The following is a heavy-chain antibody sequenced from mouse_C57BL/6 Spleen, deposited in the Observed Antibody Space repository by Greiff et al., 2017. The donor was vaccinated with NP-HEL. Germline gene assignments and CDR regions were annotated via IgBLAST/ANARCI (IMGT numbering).Heavy chain of an antibody. J-gene: IGHJ2*01. CDR2: ISSGSSTI. V-gene: IGHV5-17*01. CDR1: GFTFSDYG. Sequence: EVKLMESGGGLVKPGGSLKLSCAASGFTFSDYGMHWVRQAPEKGLEWVAYISSGSSTIYYADTVKGRFTISRDNAKNTLFLQMTSLRSEDTAMYYCASGYSFFDYWGQSTTLTVSS. CDR3: ASGYSFFDY.